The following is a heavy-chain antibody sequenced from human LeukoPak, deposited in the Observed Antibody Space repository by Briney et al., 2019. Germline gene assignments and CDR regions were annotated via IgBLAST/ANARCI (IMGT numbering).Heavy chain of an antibody. D-gene: IGHD6-19*01. CDR2: INPNSGGT. V-gene: IGHV1-2*02. Sequence: ASVKVSCKASGYTFTGYYMHWVRQAPGQGLEWMGWINPNSGGTNYAQKFQGRVTMTRDTSISTAYMELSRLRSDDTAVYYCARDRGIAVAGRDYWDQGTLVTVSS. CDR1: GYTFTGYY. J-gene: IGHJ4*02. CDR3: ARDRGIAVAGRDY.